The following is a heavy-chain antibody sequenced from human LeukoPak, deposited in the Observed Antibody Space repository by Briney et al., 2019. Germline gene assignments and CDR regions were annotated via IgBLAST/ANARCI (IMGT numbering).Heavy chain of an antibody. J-gene: IGHJ3*02. D-gene: IGHD2-2*01. CDR3: ARDLGYCSSTSCYRDAFDI. V-gene: IGHV3-48*04. CDR1: GFTFSSYS. CDR2: ISSSSSTI. Sequence: GGSLRLSCAASGFTFSSYSMNWVRQAPGKGLEWVSYISSSSSTIYYADSVKGRFTISRDNAKNSLYLQMNSLRAEDTAVYYCARDLGYCSSTSCYRDAFDIWGQGTMVTVSS.